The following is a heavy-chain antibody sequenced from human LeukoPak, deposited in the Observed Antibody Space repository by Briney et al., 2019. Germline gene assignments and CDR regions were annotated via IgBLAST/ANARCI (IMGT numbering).Heavy chain of an antibody. D-gene: IGHD5-18*01. Sequence: SVKVSCKASGGTFSSYAISWVRQAPGQGLEWMGGIIPIFGTANYAQKFRGRVTITADKSTSTAYMELSSLRSEDTAVYYCARGGYSYGLLYYFDYWGQGTLVTVSS. CDR1: GGTFSSYA. V-gene: IGHV1-69*06. CDR3: ARGGYSYGLLYYFDY. CDR2: IIPIFGTA. J-gene: IGHJ4*02.